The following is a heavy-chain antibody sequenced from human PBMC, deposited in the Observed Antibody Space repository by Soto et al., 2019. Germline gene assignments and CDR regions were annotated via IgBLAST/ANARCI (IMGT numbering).Heavy chain of an antibody. Sequence: ASVKVSCKASGYTFSGYYIHWLRQAPGQGLEWMGWINPNSGGTNYAQKFQGRVTVTRDTPTSTAYMELSRLTSDDTAVCYSARSLTEGYCTITGCYTRPLYGMDVWGQGTTVTVS. CDR3: ARSLTEGYCTITGCYTRPLYGMDV. D-gene: IGHD2-2*02. CDR2: INPNSGGT. CDR1: GYTFSGYY. J-gene: IGHJ6*02. V-gene: IGHV1-2*02.